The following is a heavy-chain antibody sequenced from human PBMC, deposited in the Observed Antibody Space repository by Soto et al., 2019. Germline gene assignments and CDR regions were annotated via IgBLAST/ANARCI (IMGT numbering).Heavy chain of an antibody. CDR2: IWYDGSNK. V-gene: IGHV3-33*01. CDR3: ARDLGSGVTPTICDY. D-gene: IGHD3-10*01. Sequence: QVQLVESGGGVVQPGRSLRLSCAASGFTFSSYGMHWVRQAPGKGLEWVAVIWYDGSNKYYADSVKGRFTISRDNSKNTLYLQMNSLRAEDTAVYYCARDLGSGVTPTICDYLGQGTLVTVSS. CDR1: GFTFSSYG. J-gene: IGHJ4*02.